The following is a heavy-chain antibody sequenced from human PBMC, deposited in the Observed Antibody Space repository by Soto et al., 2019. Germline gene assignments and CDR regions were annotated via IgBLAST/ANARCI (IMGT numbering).Heavy chain of an antibody. D-gene: IGHD2-2*01. Sequence: QVQLVQSGAEVKKPGSSVKVSCKASGGTFSSYAISWVRQAPGQGLEWMGGIIPIFGTANYAQKFQGRVTITADESTSTAYMERSSLRSEDTAVYYCARDPINCISTSCYYYYGMDVWGQGTTVTVSS. V-gene: IGHV1-69*12. CDR3: ARDPINCISTSCYYYYGMDV. J-gene: IGHJ6*02. CDR2: IIPIFGTA. CDR1: GGTFSSYA.